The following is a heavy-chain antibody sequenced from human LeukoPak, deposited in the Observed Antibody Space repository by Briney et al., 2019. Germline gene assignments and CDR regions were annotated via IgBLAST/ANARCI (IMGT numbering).Heavy chain of an antibody. D-gene: IGHD3-22*01. V-gene: IGHV3-33*06. J-gene: IGHJ4*02. CDR3: AKDLADYYDSSGYWSIDY. Sequence: GGSLRLSCAASGFTFSSYGMHWVRQAPGKGLEWVAVIWYDGSNKYYADSVKGRFTISRGNSKNTLYLQMNSLRAEDTAVYYCAKDLADYYDSSGYWSIDYWGQGTLVTVSS. CDR2: IWYDGSNK. CDR1: GFTFSSYG.